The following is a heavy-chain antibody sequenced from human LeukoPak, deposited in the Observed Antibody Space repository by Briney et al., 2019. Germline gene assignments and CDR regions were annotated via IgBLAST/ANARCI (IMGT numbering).Heavy chain of an antibody. V-gene: IGHV3-48*01. CDR3: ARDEYRITMVRGVIITGYFQH. CDR1: GFTFSSYS. Sequence: QPGGSLRLSCAASGFTFSSYSMNWVRQAPGKGLEWVSYISSSSSTIYYADSVKGRFTISRDNAKNSLYLQMNSLRAEDTAVYYCARDEYRITMVRGVIITGYFQHWGQGTLVTVSS. D-gene: IGHD3-10*01. CDR2: ISSSSSTI. J-gene: IGHJ1*01.